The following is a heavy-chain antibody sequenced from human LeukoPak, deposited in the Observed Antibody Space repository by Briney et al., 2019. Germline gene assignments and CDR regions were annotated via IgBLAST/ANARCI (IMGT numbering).Heavy chain of an antibody. V-gene: IGHV1-18*01. CDR3: ARALSRGYSGYDYGLGY. CDR1: GYTFINYG. Sequence: ASVKVSCKASGYTFINYGVTWVRQAPGQGLEWMGWISASNGNTNYAQKLQGRVTMTTETSTSTAYMELRSVRSDDTAVYYCARALSRGYSGYDYGLGYWGQGTLVTVSS. J-gene: IGHJ4*02. CDR2: ISASNGNT. D-gene: IGHD5-12*01.